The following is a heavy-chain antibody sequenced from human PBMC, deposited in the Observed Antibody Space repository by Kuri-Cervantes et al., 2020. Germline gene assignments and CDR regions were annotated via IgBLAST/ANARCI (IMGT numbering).Heavy chain of an antibody. V-gene: IGHV1-2*02. D-gene: IGHD5-18*01. J-gene: IGHJ3*02. CDR1: GYTFTAYY. CDR3: ARETIVTGIKAFDI. Sequence: XGYTFTAYYTHWERQAPGQGLEWMGWINSNSGGTNYAQKFQGRVTMTRDTSINTAYLDLSRLTFDDTAVYYCARETIVTGIKAFDIWGQGTMVTV. CDR2: INSNSGGT.